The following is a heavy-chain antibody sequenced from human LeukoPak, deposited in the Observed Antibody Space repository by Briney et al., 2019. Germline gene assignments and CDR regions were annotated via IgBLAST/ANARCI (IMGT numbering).Heavy chain of an antibody. CDR2: IYYTGST. CDR1: GGSISSYY. J-gene: IGHJ1*01. D-gene: IGHD3-3*01. Sequence: SETLSLTCTVSGGSISSYYWSWIRQPPGKGLEWIGYIYYTGSTNYNPSLKSRVTISVDTSKNQFSLKLTSVTAADTAVYYCARVGITIFGVGPEYFQHWGQGTLVSVSS. CDR3: ARVGITIFGVGPEYFQH. V-gene: IGHV4-59*01.